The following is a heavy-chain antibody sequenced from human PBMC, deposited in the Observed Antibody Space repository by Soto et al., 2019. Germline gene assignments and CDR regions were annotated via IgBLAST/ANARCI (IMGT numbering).Heavy chain of an antibody. CDR1: GGSFSGYY. CDR2: INHSGST. CDR3: ARSQAVAGFRYYYYYYGMDV. J-gene: IGHJ6*02. D-gene: IGHD6-19*01. V-gene: IGHV4-34*01. Sequence: KPSETLSLTCAVYGGSFSGYYWSWIRQPPGKGLEWIGEINHSGSTNYNPSLKSRVTISVDTSKNQFSLKLSSVTAADTAVYYCARSQAVAGFRYYYYYYGMDVWGQGTTVTVSS.